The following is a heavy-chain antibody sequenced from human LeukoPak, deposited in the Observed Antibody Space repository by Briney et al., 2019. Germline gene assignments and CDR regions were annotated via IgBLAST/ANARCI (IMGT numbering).Heavy chain of an antibody. J-gene: IGHJ6*02. V-gene: IGHV1-18*01. CDR2: ISAYNGNT. CDR3: ARDSFTMVRGVTGMDV. Sequence: WASVKVSCKASGYTFTSYGISWVRQAPGQGLEWMGWISAYNGNTNYAQELQGRVTMTTDTSTSTAYMELRSLRSDDTAVYYCARDSFTMVRGVTGMDVWGQGTAVTVSS. D-gene: IGHD3-10*01. CDR1: GYTFTSYG.